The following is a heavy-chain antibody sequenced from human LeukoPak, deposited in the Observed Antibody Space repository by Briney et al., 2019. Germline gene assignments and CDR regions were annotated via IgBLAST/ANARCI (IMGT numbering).Heavy chain of an antibody. J-gene: IGHJ6*03. CDR2: ISSSGSTI. CDR1: GFTFSSYG. Sequence: GGSLRLSCAASGFTFSSYGMNWVRQAPGKGLEWVSYISSSGSTIYYADSVKGRFTISRDNAKNSLYLQMNSLRAEDTAVYYCARAPRYPNGNYYYYYMDVWGKGTTVTVSS. CDR3: ARAPRYPNGNYYYYYMDV. V-gene: IGHV3-48*03. D-gene: IGHD2-15*01.